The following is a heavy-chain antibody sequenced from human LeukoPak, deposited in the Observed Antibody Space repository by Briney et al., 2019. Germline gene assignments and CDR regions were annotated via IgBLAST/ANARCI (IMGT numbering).Heavy chain of an antibody. Sequence: GGSLRLSCAASGFTFSNAWMSWVRQAPGKGLEWVANVKQDGSEKFYVDSVKGRFTISRDNAKNSLYLQMNSLRAEDTAVYYCARVLGSPSYFNDWGQGTLVTVS. D-gene: IGHD3-16*01. CDR2: VKQDGSEK. CDR1: GFTFSNAW. CDR3: ARVLGSPSYFND. J-gene: IGHJ4*02. V-gene: IGHV3-7*01.